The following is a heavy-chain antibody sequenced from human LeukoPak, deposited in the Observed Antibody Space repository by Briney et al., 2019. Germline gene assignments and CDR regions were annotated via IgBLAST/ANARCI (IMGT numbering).Heavy chain of an antibody. V-gene: IGHV1-46*01. J-gene: IGHJ4*02. D-gene: IGHD3-3*01. CDR3: ARDHYDFWSGLPGDY. CDR2: INPGGGST. Sequence: ASVKVSCKASGYTFTSYYMHWVRQAPGQGLEWMGIINPGGGSTSYAQKFQGRVTMTRDTSTSTVYMELSSLRSEDTAVYYCARDHYDFWSGLPGDYWGQGTLVTVSS. CDR1: GYTFTSYY.